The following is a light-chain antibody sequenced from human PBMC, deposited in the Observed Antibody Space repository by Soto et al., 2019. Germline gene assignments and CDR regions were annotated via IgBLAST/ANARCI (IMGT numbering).Light chain of an antibody. CDR2: SNY. J-gene: IGLJ2*01. V-gene: IGLV1-47*02. Sequence: QSVLTQPPSASGTPGQTVTISCSGSTSNIGSNYVYWYQQLPGMAPKLLIYSNYQRPSGVPDRFSGSKSGTSASLAISGLQSEDEADYYCAAWDDRLSDLLFGGGTKVTVL. CDR1: TSNIGSNY. CDR3: AAWDDRLSDLL.